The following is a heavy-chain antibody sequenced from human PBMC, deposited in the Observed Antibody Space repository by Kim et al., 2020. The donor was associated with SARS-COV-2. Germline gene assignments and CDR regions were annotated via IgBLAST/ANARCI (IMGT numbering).Heavy chain of an antibody. J-gene: IGHJ6*02. V-gene: IGHV3-30*04. Sequence: GGSLRLSCAASGFTFSSYAMHWVRQAPGKGLEWVAVISYDGSNKYYADSVKGRFTISRDNSKNTLYLQMNSLRAEDTAVYYCARDLGTVVTPIGMDVWG. CDR3: ARDLGTVVTPIGMDV. CDR1: GFTFSSYA. CDR2: ISYDGSNK. D-gene: IGHD2-21*02.